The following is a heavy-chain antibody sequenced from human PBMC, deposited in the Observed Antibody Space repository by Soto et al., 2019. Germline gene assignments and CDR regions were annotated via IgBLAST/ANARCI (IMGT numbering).Heavy chain of an antibody. CDR2: ISAYNGNT. CDR3: ASPSYYDSSGYSLQGFAY. Sequence: ASVKVSCKASGYTFTSYGISWVRQAPGQGLEWMGWISAYNGNTNCAQKLQGRVTMTTETSTSTAYMELRSLRSDDTAVYYCASPSYYDSSGYSLQGFAYWGQGTPVTVSS. V-gene: IGHV1-18*04. D-gene: IGHD3-22*01. CDR1: GYTFTSYG. J-gene: IGHJ4*02.